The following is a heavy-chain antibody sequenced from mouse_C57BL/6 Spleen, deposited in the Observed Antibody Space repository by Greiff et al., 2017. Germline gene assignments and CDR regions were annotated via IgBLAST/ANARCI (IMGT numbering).Heavy chain of an antibody. CDR1: GYTFTSYW. Sequence: VQLQQPGAELVMPGASVKLSCKASGYTFTSYWMHWVKQRPGQGLEWIGEIDPSDSYTNYNQKFKGKSTLTVDKSSSTAYMQLSSLTSKDSAVYYCARRSNDAMDYWGQGTSVTVSS. CDR2: IDPSDSYT. CDR3: ARRSNDAMDY. V-gene: IGHV1-69*01. J-gene: IGHJ4*01. D-gene: IGHD2-5*01.